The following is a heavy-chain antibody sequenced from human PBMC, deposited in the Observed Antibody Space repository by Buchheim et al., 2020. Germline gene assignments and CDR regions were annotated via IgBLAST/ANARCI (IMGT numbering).Heavy chain of an antibody. CDR1: GGSISSGDYY. J-gene: IGHJ4*02. CDR2: IYYSGST. V-gene: IGHV4-30-4*01. CDR3: ARDRRGRGRAFVGFDY. Sequence: QGQLQESGPGLVKPSQTLSLTCTVSGGSISSGDYYWSWIRQPPGKGLEWIGYIYYSGSTYYNPSPKSRVTISVDTSKNQFSLKLSSVTAADTAVYYCARDRRGRGRAFVGFDYWGQGTL. D-gene: IGHD3-10*01.